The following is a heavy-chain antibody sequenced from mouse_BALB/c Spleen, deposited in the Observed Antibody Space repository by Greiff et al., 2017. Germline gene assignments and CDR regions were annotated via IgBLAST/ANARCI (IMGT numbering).Heavy chain of an antibody. Sequence: EVKLVESGGGLVKPGGSLKLSCAASGFTFSSYAMSWVRQTPEKRLEWVASISSGGSTYYPDSVKGRFTISRDNARNILYLQMSSLRSEDTAMYYCARGADYSYFDVWGAGTTVTVSS. J-gene: IGHJ1*01. CDR3: ARGADYSYFDV. V-gene: IGHV5-6-5*01. CDR2: ISSGGST. CDR1: GFTFSSYA.